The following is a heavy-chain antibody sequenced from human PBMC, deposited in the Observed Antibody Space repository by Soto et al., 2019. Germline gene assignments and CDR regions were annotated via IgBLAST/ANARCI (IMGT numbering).Heavy chain of an antibody. CDR2: VWFDGSDK. CDR1: GFTFSTYD. CDR3: ARLYCSASSCYSVGGFDI. J-gene: IGHJ3*02. Sequence: SLRLSCAASGFTFSTYDMHWVRQAPGKGLEWVALVWFDGSDKYSSDSVKGRFTISRDNSKNTLYLQMNSLRAEDTAVYYCARLYCSASSCYSVGGFDIWGQGTMVTVS. D-gene: IGHD2-15*01. V-gene: IGHV3-33*01.